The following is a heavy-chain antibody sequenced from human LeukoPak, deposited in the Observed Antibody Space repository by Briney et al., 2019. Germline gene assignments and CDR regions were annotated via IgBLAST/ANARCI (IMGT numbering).Heavy chain of an antibody. V-gene: IGHV3-23*01. J-gene: IGHJ4*02. CDR3: AKPPRYCSGGSCYSAFDY. CDR1: GFTFSNYA. CDR2: LSGSASSA. Sequence: GVSLRLSCAASGFTFSNYAMSWVPQAPGTGREWLSALSGSASSAFYADSVKGRFSISRDNFKDTLDLQMNTLRAEDTAVYYCAKPPRYCSGGSCYSAFDYWGPGTLVTVSS. D-gene: IGHD2-15*01.